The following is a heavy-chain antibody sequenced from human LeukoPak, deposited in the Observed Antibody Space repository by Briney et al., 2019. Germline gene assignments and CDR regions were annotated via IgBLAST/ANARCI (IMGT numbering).Heavy chain of an antibody. CDR1: GGTFSSYA. CDR3: ASHPVVPAAKDVDTAMVTSFDY. J-gene: IGHJ4*02. V-gene: IGHV1-69*13. Sequence: SVKVSCKASGGTFSSYAISWVRQASGQGPEWMGVIIPIFGKANYAQKFQGRVTITADESTSTAYMELSSLRSEDTAVYYCASHPVVPAAKDVDTAMVTSFDYWGQGTLVTVSS. D-gene: IGHD5-18*01. CDR2: IIPIFGKA.